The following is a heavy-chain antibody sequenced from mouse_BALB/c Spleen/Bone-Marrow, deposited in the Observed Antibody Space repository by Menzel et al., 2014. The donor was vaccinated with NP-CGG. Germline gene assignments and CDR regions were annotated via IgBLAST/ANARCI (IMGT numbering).Heavy chain of an antibody. CDR2: ILPGSGRA. Sequence: LEESGAELMKPGASVKISCKATGYIFSSYWIEWIKQRPGRGLEWIGEILPGSGRANYNENFKGKATFTADTSSNTAYMQLSSLTSEDSAVYYCARGLYGNYGEWGQGASVPVSS. V-gene: IGHV1-9*01. J-gene: IGHJ4*01. CDR1: GYIFSSYW. CDR3: ARGLYGNYGE. D-gene: IGHD2-1*01.